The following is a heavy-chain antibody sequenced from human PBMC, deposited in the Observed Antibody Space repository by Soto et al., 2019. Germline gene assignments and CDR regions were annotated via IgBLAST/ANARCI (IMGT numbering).Heavy chain of an antibody. CDR2: IYHSGST. CDR1: GGSISSSNW. D-gene: IGHD3-9*01. Sequence: SETLSLTCAVSGGSISSSNWWSWVRQPPGKGLEWIGEIYHSGSTNYNPSLKSRVTISVDKSKIQFSLKLSSVTAADTAVFYFARDRRRYFRWSKGMDVWGQGTTVTVS. J-gene: IGHJ6*02. V-gene: IGHV4-4*02. CDR3: ARDRRRYFRWSKGMDV.